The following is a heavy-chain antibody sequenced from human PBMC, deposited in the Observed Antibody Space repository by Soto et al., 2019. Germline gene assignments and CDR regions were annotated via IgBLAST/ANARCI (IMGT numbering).Heavy chain of an antibody. V-gene: IGHV3-64*01. Sequence: EVQLAESGGGLAQPGGSLRLSCVASGFTLSGYAMDWVRQAPGKGLEYVSGISSNGVGTYYANSVKGRFTISRDNSKNTVYLQMGSMRPEDMAVYYCARRARPDFYYMDVWGKGTTVTVS. CDR3: ARRARPDFYYMDV. CDR1: GFTLSGYA. J-gene: IGHJ6*03. CDR2: ISSNGVGT. D-gene: IGHD6-6*01.